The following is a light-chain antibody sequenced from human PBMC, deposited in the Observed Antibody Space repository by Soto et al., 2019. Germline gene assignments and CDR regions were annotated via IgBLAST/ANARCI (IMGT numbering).Light chain of an antibody. Sequence: EIVLTQSPGTLSLSPGERATLSCRASQSVSSSYLAWYQQKPGPAPRLLIYGASSRATGIPERFSGSGTGTDFTLTISRLEPEDFAVYYCQQYGSSPPWTFGQGTKVEIK. V-gene: IGKV3-20*01. J-gene: IGKJ1*01. CDR1: QSVSSSY. CDR3: QQYGSSPPWT. CDR2: GAS.